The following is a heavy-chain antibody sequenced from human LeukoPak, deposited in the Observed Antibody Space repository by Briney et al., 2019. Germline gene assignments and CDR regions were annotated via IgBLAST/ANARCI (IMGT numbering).Heavy chain of an antibody. J-gene: IGHJ4*02. CDR2: ISAYNGNT. CDR1: GYTFTSYG. Sequence: ASVKVSCKASGYTFTSYGISWVRQAPAQGLEWMGWISAYNGNTNYAQKLQGRVTMTTDTSTSTAYMELRRLRSDDTAVYYCARGYDILTGYSNPFDYWGQGNLVTVSS. CDR3: ARGYDILTGYSNPFDY. D-gene: IGHD3-9*01. V-gene: IGHV1-18*04.